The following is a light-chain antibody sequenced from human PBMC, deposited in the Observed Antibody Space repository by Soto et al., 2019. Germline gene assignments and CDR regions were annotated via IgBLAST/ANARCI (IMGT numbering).Light chain of an antibody. Sequence: QSALTQPPSASGSPGQSVTISCTGTSSDVGGYNVYWYQQHPGKAPKLMIYEVTKRPSGVPDRFSGSKSGNTASLTVSGLQAEDEADYYCSSYADSNSDVFGTGTKLTVL. V-gene: IGLV2-8*01. CDR1: SSDVGGYN. CDR2: EVT. J-gene: IGLJ1*01. CDR3: SSYADSNSDV.